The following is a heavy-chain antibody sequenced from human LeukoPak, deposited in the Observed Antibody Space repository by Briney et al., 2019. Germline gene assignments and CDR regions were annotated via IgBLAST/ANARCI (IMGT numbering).Heavy chain of an antibody. CDR2: INAGNGNT. CDR1: GYTFTSYA. CDR3: ARDPDILTGNNWFDP. D-gene: IGHD3-9*01. Sequence: GASVKVSCKASGYTFTSYAMHWVRQAPGQRLEWMGWINAGNGNTKYSQKFQGRVTMTRDTSTSTVYMELSSLRSEDTAVYYCARDPDILTGNNWFDPWGQGTLVTVSS. V-gene: IGHV1-3*01. J-gene: IGHJ5*02.